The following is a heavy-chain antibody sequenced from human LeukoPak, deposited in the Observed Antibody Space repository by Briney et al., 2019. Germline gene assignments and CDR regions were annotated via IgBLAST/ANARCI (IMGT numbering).Heavy chain of an antibody. Sequence: SETLSLTCAVSGGSISSATSYWGWIRQPPGKGLEWLGRIYYSGSTFYNPSLKSRVTISVDTSKNQFSLRLSSVTAADTAVYYCARHGSTDYFDYWGQGTLVTVSS. CDR1: GGSISSATSY. D-gene: IGHD2-2*03. CDR3: ARHGSTDYFDY. CDR2: IYYSGST. V-gene: IGHV4-39*01. J-gene: IGHJ4*02.